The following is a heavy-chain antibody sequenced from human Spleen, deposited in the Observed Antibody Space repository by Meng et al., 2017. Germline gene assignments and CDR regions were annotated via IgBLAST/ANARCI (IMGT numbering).Heavy chain of an antibody. CDR3: AKDLWFGDGEFDDYYYGLDV. D-gene: IGHD3-10*01. CDR2: ISASGLST. V-gene: IGHV3-23*01. Sequence: GESLKISCAASGFTFRTYAMSWARQAPGKGLEWVSAISASGLSTYYADSVKGRFTISRDNSKNTLHLQMNSLRAEDTAVYSCAKDLWFGDGEFDDYYYGLDVWGQGTTVTVSS. CDR1: GFTFRTYA. J-gene: IGHJ6*02.